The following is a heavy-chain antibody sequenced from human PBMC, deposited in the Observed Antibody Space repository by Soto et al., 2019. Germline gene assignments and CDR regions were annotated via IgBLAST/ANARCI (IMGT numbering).Heavy chain of an antibody. CDR3: ARDRDTSGHED. J-gene: IGHJ1*01. Sequence: GASVKVSCKTSRYTFTRYYGHWVRQAPGQGLEWMGIINPRGGTTTYAQKFQGRVTMTSDTSTSTVDTQLSSPRSDDTAVHYCARDRDTSGHEDWGQGTLVTVSS. D-gene: IGHD3-22*01. CDR1: RYTFTRYY. CDR2: INPRGGTT. V-gene: IGHV1-46*01.